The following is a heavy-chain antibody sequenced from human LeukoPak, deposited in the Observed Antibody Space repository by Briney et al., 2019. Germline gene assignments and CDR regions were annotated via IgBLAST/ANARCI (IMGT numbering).Heavy chain of an antibody. CDR3: VRDTSYGRYWYFDL. V-gene: IGHV4-59*01. Sequence: PSETLSLTCTVSGXSISTYYWSWIRQSPGKGQEWIGYIYYSGNTDYNPSLESRVTMSVDASKNQFSLKLSSVTAADTAVYYCVRDTSYGRYWYFDLWGRGTLVTVSS. CDR2: IYYSGNT. D-gene: IGHD5-18*01. J-gene: IGHJ2*01. CDR1: GXSISTYY.